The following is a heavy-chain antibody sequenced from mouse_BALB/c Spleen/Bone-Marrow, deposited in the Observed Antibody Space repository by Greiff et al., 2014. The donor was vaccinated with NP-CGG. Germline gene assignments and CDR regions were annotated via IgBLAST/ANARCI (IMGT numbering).Heavy chain of an antibody. CDR2: INPSNGGA. CDR1: GYTFTSYY. D-gene: IGHD1-1*01. CDR3: TRATTVVARGFAY. V-gene: IGHV1S81*02. J-gene: IGHJ3*01. Sequence: QVQLQQSXAELVKPGASVKLSCKASGYTFTSYYMYWVKQRPGQGLEWIGEINPSNGGANFNEKFKSKATLTVDKSSSAAYMQLSSLTSEDSAVYYCTRATTVVARGFAYWGQGTLVTVSA.